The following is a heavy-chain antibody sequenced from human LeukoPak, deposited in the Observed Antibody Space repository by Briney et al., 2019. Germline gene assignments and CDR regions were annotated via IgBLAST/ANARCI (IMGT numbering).Heavy chain of an antibody. CDR3: AKDEAGATSPYYFDY. V-gene: IGHV3-23*01. CDR1: GFTFSSYA. J-gene: IGHJ4*02. D-gene: IGHD1-26*01. Sequence: PGGSLRLSCAASGFTFSSYAMSWVRQAPGKGLEWVSAISGSGGITYYADSVKGRFTISRDNSKNTLYMKMNSLRAEDTAVYYCAKDEAGATSPYYFDYWGQGTLVTVSS. CDR2: ISGSGGIT.